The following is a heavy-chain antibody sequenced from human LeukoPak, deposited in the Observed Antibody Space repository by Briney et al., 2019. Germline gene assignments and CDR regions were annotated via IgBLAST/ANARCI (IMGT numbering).Heavy chain of an antibody. CDR2: ISTTSSTI. D-gene: IGHD6-13*01. J-gene: IGHJ3*02. Sequence: GGSLRLSCAASGFTFSSYNMNWVRQAPGKGLEWVSYISTTSSTIYYADSVKGRFTVSRDNSKNTLYLQMNSLRAEDTAVYYCAKGLIAAAGGAFDIWGQGTMVTVSS. CDR1: GFTFSSYN. CDR3: AKGLIAAAGGAFDI. V-gene: IGHV3-48*01.